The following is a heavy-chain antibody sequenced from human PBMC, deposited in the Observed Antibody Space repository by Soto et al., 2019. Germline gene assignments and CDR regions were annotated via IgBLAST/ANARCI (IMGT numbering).Heavy chain of an antibody. CDR2: IWFDGSTT. Sequence: QVQLVESGGGVVQVGRSLRLSCAASGFTFSDYGMHWVRQPPGKGLAWVAAIWFDGSTTYYRESVKGRFSISRDNSKNTLNLQMNSLRVDDTAVYDCAKDVDFSTGNPSRTLDSWGQGTLVAVSS. J-gene: IGHJ4*02. V-gene: IGHV3-33*06. CDR1: GFTFSDYG. CDR3: AKDVDFSTGNPSRTLDS. D-gene: IGHD3-3*01.